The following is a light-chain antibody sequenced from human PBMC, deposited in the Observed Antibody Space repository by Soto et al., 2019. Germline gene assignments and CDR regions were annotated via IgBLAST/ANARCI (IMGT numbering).Light chain of an antibody. Sequence: QSVLTQPPSVSGAPGQRVTISCTGSSSNIGAGYDVHWYQQLPGTAPKLLIYGNSNRPSGVPDRFSVSKSGTSASLAITGLQAEEEADYYCQPYDSSLSGWVFGGGTKVTV. CDR3: QPYDSSLSGWV. V-gene: IGLV1-40*01. CDR1: SSNIGAGYD. CDR2: GNS. J-gene: IGLJ3*02.